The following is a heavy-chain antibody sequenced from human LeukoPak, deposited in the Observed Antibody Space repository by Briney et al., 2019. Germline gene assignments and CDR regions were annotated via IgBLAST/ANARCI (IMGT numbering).Heavy chain of an antibody. J-gene: IGHJ4*02. CDR2: ISSSSSYI. V-gene: IGHV3-21*01. D-gene: IGHD3-10*01. CDR3: ASNLYGSGSSY. Sequence: GGSLRLSCAASGFTFSSYEMNWVRQAPGKGLEWVSSISSSSSYIYYADSVKGRFTISRDNAKNSLYLQMNSLRAEDTAVYYCASNLYGSGSSYWGQGTLVTVSS. CDR1: GFTFSSYE.